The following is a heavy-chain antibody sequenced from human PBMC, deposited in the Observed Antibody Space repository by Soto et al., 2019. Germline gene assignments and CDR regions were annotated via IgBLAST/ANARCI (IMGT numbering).Heavy chain of an antibody. Sequence: QVQLVQSGAEVKKPGASVKVSCKASGYTFTNYDINWVRQTTGQGLEWMGGMSPKSGNTGYAQQFQGRVTMTRDTSISTAYMELSSLKSEDTAVYFCTRGPPNWGFDYWGQGILVTVSS. J-gene: IGHJ4*02. D-gene: IGHD7-27*01. V-gene: IGHV1-8*01. CDR3: TRGPPNWGFDY. CDR1: GYTFTNYD. CDR2: MSPKSGNT.